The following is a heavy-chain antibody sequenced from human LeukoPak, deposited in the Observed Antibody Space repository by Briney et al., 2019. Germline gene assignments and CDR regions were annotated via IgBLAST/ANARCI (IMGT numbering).Heavy chain of an antibody. CDR1: GFTFSSYA. Sequence: GGSLRLSCAASGFTFSSYAMHRVRQAPGKGLEWVAVISYDGSNKYYADSVKGRFTISRDISKNTLYLQMNSLRAEDTAVYYCARDPAYYDSSGYSHYYGMDVWGQGTTVTVSS. J-gene: IGHJ6*02. V-gene: IGHV3-30-3*01. D-gene: IGHD3-22*01. CDR3: ARDPAYYDSSGYSHYYGMDV. CDR2: ISYDGSNK.